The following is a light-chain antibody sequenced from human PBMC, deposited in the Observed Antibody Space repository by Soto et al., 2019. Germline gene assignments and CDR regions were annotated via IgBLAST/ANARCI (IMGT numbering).Light chain of an antibody. V-gene: IGKV3-15*01. Sequence: EIVMTQSPATLSVSPGERATLSCRASQSVSSNLAWYQQKPGQAPRLLIYGASTRATGIPARFSGSGSGTHFTLTISRLEPEDFAVYYCHQYADSPHTFGQGTKLEIK. J-gene: IGKJ2*01. CDR1: QSVSSN. CDR2: GAS. CDR3: HQYADSPHT.